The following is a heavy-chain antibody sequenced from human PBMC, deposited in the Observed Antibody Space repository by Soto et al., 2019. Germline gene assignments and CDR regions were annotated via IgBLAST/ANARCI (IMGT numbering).Heavy chain of an antibody. CDR1: GFSLTTSGVG. V-gene: IGHV2-5*02. J-gene: IGHJ4*02. D-gene: IGHD3-3*01. CDR3: AHRVLRTVFGLVTTTAIYFDF. Sequence: QITLNESGPTQVKPRQTLTLTCTFSGFSLTTSGVGVGWIRQSPGKAPEWLALIYWDDDKRYSPSLKSRLTITKDTSKNQAVLTMADLDPADTATYYCAHRVLRTVFGLVTTTAIYFDFWGQGTPVAVS. CDR2: IYWDDDK.